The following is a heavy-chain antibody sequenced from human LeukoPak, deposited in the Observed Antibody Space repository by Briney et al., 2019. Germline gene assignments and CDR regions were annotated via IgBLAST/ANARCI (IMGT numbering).Heavy chain of an antibody. D-gene: IGHD6-19*01. CDR3: GRHVSNGWDYHYGLDV. CDR2: AYYTGEI. V-gene: IGHV4-39*01. CDR1: GGSVASTGCY. Sequence: SETLSLTCTVSGGSVASTGCYWGWIRQSPGKGLEWIGSAYYTGEIYSTPSLKSRLTISVDTSKNQFALTLTSVTAADTAVYYCGRHVSNGWDYHYGLDVWGQGTTVTVPS. J-gene: IGHJ6*02.